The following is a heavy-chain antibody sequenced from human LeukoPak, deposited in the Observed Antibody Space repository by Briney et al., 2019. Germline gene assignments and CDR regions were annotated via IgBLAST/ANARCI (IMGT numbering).Heavy chain of an antibody. CDR3: AKLPSLYGDYVPYYFDY. CDR2: ISGGGTT. Sequence: GGSLRLSCAASGFTFSSYAMNWVRQAPGKGLEWVSGISGGGTTYYADSVKGRLTISRDNSKNTLYLQMNSLRAEDTAVYYCAKLPSLYGDYVPYYFDYWGQGTLVTVSS. D-gene: IGHD4-17*01. J-gene: IGHJ4*02. CDR1: GFTFSSYA. V-gene: IGHV3-23*01.